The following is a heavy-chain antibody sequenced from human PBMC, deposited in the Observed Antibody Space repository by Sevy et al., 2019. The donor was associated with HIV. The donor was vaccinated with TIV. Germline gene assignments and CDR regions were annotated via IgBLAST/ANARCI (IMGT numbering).Heavy chain of an antibody. V-gene: IGHV4-4*07. Sequence: SETLSLTCTVSGGSISSYYWSWIRQPAGKGLEWIGRIYTSGSTNYNPSLKSRVTMSVDTSKNQFSLKLSSVTAAVTAVYYCARSATYGSGSKGAYYYGMDVWGQGTTVTVSS. CDR1: GGSISSYY. CDR2: IYTSGST. D-gene: IGHD3-10*01. CDR3: ARSATYGSGSKGAYYYGMDV. J-gene: IGHJ6*02.